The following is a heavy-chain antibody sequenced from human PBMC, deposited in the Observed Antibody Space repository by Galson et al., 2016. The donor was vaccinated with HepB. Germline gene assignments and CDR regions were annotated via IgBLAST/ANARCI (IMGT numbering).Heavy chain of an antibody. D-gene: IGHD3-16*01. CDR1: GFTFSVYA. CDR3: VREGGTATLGGDYYYSLDV. J-gene: IGHJ6*02. Sequence: SLRLSCAASGFTFSVYAMHWVRQAPGKGLEWVAVISYDGSNKVYADSVKGRVTISRDNSKNTLFLQMNSLRNDDTAVYHCVREGGTATLGGDYYYSLDVWGQGTRVTVSS. V-gene: IGHV3-30-3*01. CDR2: ISYDGSNK.